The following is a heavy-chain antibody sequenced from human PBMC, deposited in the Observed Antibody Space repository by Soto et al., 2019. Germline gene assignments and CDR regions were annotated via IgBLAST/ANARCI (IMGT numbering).Heavy chain of an antibody. CDR3: ARVIAADPPYYYGMDV. V-gene: IGHV1-69*13. CDR1: GGTFSSYA. J-gene: IGHJ6*02. D-gene: IGHD6-13*01. CDR2: IIPIFGTA. Sequence: SVKVSCKASGGTFSSYAISWVRQAPGQGLEWMGGIIPIFGTANYAQKFQGRVTITADESTSTAYMELSSLRSEDTAVYYCARVIAADPPYYYGMDVWGQGTTVTVSS.